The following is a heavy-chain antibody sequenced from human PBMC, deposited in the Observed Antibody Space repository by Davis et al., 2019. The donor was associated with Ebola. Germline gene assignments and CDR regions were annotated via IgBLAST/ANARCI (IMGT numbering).Heavy chain of an antibody. V-gene: IGHV3-7*03. D-gene: IGHD6-19*01. CDR3: VRDGWGSLFDY. Sequence: GESLKISCAASGFTFSNYWMAWGRQAPGKGLEWVAHIKEDGRVKDYVDSVKGRFTISRDNAKKSAYLQMNSLRVEDTAVYYCVRDGWGSLFDYWGQGTLVTVSS. CDR2: IKEDGRVK. J-gene: IGHJ4*02. CDR1: GFTFSNYW.